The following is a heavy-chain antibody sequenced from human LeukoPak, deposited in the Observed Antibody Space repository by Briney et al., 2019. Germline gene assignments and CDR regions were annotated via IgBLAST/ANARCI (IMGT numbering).Heavy chain of an antibody. CDR1: GLTLSNYA. D-gene: IGHD4-17*01. Sequence: GGSLRLSCTASGLTLSNYATTWVRQAPGKGLEWVSSITGSGRGTYYADSVKGRFSVSRDNSQNTVFLHMNSLRADDTALYYCSKDPNGDYVGAFDMWGPGTMVTVPS. CDR3: SKDPNGDYVGAFDM. J-gene: IGHJ3*02. V-gene: IGHV3-23*01. CDR2: ITGSGRGT.